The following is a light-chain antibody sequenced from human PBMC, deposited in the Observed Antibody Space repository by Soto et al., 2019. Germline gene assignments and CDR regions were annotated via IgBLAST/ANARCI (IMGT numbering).Light chain of an antibody. CDR1: QSVSSY. CDR3: QQRSNWPPAST. J-gene: IGKJ5*01. Sequence: EIVLTQSPATLSLSPGERTTLSCRASQSVSSYLACYQQKPGQAPRLLIYDASNRATCIPARFSGSGSGPDFTLTLSSLEPEDFAVYYCQQRSNWPPASTFGQGTRLEIK. CDR2: DAS. V-gene: IGKV3-11*01.